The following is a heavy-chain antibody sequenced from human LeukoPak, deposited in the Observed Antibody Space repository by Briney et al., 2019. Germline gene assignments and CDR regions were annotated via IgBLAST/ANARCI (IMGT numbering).Heavy chain of an antibody. CDR2: INHSGST. V-gene: IGHV4-34*01. CDR1: GGSFSGYY. D-gene: IGHD3-3*01. Sequence: SETLSLTCAVYGGSFSGYYWSWIRQPPGKGLEWIGEINHSGSTNYNPSLKSRVTISVDTSKNQFSLKLSSVTAADTAVYYCASKVQSPIFGVVRGYNWFDPWGQGTLVTVSS. CDR3: ASKVQSPIFGVVRGYNWFDP. J-gene: IGHJ5*02.